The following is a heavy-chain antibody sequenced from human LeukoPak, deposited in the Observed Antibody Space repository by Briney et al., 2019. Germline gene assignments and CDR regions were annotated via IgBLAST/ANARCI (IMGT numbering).Heavy chain of an antibody. CDR3: ARGRVSSSTWYSTYYYYFYMDV. J-gene: IGHJ6*03. D-gene: IGHD1-1*01. CDR2: VDHTGST. CDR1: GGSIRSYY. Sequence: SETLSLTCTVSGGSIRSYYWSWIRQPPGKGLEWIGYVDHTGSTNFNPSLNGRVSISRDTSKNLFSLRLRSVTAADTAVYFCARGRVSSSTWYSTYYYYFYMDVWGKGTTVTVSS. V-gene: IGHV4-59*01.